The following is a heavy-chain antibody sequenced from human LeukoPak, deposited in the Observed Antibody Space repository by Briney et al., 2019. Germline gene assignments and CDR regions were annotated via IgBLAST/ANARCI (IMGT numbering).Heavy chain of an antibody. D-gene: IGHD4-17*01. CDR1: GDTLTGYY. CDR2: INPNNGGT. J-gene: IGHJ2*01. Sequence: ASLKVSCKASGDTLTGYYMHWVRQAPGQGLEWMERINPNNGGTNYAQKFQGRVTMTRDTSISTAYMELSRLRSDDTAVYYCARDGIRATVTTVPYWYFDLWGRGTLVTVSS. V-gene: IGHV1-2*06. CDR3: ARDGIRATVTTVPYWYFDL.